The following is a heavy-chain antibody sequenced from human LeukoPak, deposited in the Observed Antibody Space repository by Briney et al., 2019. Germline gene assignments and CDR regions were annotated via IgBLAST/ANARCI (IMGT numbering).Heavy chain of an antibody. Sequence: PSETLSLTCTVSGGSISSYYWNWIRQPPGKGLEWIGYIFSSGSTNYNPSLRSRVTISVDTSKNQFSLKLSSVTAADTAVYYCARHTAAAAGTPFDYWGQGTLVTVSS. CDR1: GGSISSYY. D-gene: IGHD6-13*01. CDR2: IFSSGST. J-gene: IGHJ4*02. V-gene: IGHV4-59*01. CDR3: ARHTAAAAGTPFDY.